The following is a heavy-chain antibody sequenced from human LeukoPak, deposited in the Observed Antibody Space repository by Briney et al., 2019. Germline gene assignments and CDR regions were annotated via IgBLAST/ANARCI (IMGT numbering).Heavy chain of an antibody. J-gene: IGHJ4*02. CDR1: GGSISSSNW. CDR3: ARHYYDSSGYRPFDY. D-gene: IGHD3-22*01. CDR2: IYHSGST. Sequence: PSGTLSLTCAVSGGSISSSNWWSWVRPPPGKGLEWIGEIYHSGSTNYNPSLKSRVTISVDKSKNQFSLKLSSVTAADTAVYYCARHYYDSSGYRPFDYWGQGTLVTVSS. V-gene: IGHV4-4*02.